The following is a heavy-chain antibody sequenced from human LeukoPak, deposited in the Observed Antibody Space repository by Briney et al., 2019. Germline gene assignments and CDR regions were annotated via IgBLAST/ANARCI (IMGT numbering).Heavy chain of an antibody. D-gene: IGHD2-2*01. CDR3: ARRRGREGLYRGTSCQPWAY. CDR1: GGSISSSSYY. J-gene: IGHJ4*02. CDR2: IYYSGST. Sequence: SETLSLTCTVSGGSISSSSYYWGWIRQPPGKGLEWIGSIYYSGSTYYNPSLKSRVTISVDTSKNQFSLKLSSVTAADTAVYYCARRRGREGLYRGTSCQPWAYWGQGTLVTVSS. V-gene: IGHV4-39*01.